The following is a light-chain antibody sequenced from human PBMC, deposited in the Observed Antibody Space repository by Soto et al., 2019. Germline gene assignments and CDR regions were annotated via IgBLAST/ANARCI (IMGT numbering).Light chain of an antibody. CDR2: DAS. J-gene: IGKJ1*01. V-gene: IGKV3-15*01. CDR3: QQYNNWPPWT. CDR1: QRVSRN. Sequence: VMTQSPSTLSVSPGERATLSCRASQRVSRNLAWYQQKPGQAPRLLIYDASTRATGIPDRFSGSGSETEFTLTISSLQSEDYAIYYCQQYNNWPPWTFGQGTKVDIK.